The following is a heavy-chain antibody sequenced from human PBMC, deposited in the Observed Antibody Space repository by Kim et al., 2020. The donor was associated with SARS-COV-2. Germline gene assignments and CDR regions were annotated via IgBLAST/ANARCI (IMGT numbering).Heavy chain of an antibody. CDR3: ARGRDTVVVTEIVGGLDR. Sequence: ASVKVSCKASGYIFTSYTIDWVRQAPGQRLEWMGWINGGNGNTNYSQIFQGRVTITRDTSASTVYMELSSLRSEDTAVYYCARGRDTVVVTEIVGGLDRWRQGTLVTVSA. CDR1: GYIFTSYT. D-gene: IGHD2-21*02. J-gene: IGHJ5*02. CDR2: INGGNGNT. V-gene: IGHV1-3*01.